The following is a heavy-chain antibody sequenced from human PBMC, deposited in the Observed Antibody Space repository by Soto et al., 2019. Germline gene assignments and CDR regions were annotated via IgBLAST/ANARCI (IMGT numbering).Heavy chain of an antibody. Sequence: GGSLRLSCAASGFTFTSYAFTWVRQAPGEGLEWVSAISGTGGSTFYSDSVMGRFTISRDNSKNTLYLQMNSLRAEDTAVYYCARGDTTMITDYYAMAVWGQGTTVTVSS. CDR2: ISGTGGST. CDR3: ARGDTTMITDYYAMAV. CDR1: GFTFTSYA. J-gene: IGHJ6*02. V-gene: IGHV3-23*01. D-gene: IGHD5-18*01.